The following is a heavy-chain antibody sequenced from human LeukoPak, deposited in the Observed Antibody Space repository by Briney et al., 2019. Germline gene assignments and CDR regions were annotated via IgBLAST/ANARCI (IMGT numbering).Heavy chain of an antibody. CDR2: IYPGDSDT. J-gene: IGHJ3*02. D-gene: IGHD6-13*01. Sequence: GASLKISCKGSGSSFTSYWIGWVRQMPGKGLEWMGIIYPGDSDTRYSPSFQGQVTISADKSISTAYLQWSSLKASDTAMYYCARPLAAESDDAFDIWGQGTMVTVSS. CDR3: ARPLAAESDDAFDI. V-gene: IGHV5-51*01. CDR1: GSSFTSYW.